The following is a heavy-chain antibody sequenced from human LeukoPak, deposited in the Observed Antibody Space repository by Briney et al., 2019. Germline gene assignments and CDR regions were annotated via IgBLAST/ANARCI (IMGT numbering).Heavy chain of an antibody. Sequence: SETLSLTCAVYGGSFSGYYWSWIRQPPGKGLEWIGEINHSGSTNYNPSLKSRVTISVDTSKNQFSLKLSSVTAADTAVYYCARGGGSGWKRTIHWYFDLWGRGTLVTVSS. J-gene: IGHJ2*01. CDR1: GGSFSGYY. V-gene: IGHV4-34*01. D-gene: IGHD6-19*01. CDR3: ARGGGSGWKRTIHWYFDL. CDR2: INHSGST.